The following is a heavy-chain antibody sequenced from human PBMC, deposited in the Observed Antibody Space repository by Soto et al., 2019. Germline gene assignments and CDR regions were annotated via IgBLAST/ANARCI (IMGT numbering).Heavy chain of an antibody. CDR1: GFTFSSIG. CDR2: ISYDGSNK. V-gene: IGHV3-30*03. CDR3: ARGPPFTIFGVVRWFDP. D-gene: IGHD3-3*01. Sequence: HPGGSLRLSCAGSGFTFSSIGMHWVRQAPGKGLEWVALISYDGSNKYYADSVKGRFTISRDNSKNTLYLQMNSLRAADTAVYYCARGPPFTIFGVVRWFDPWGQGTLVTVSS. J-gene: IGHJ5*02.